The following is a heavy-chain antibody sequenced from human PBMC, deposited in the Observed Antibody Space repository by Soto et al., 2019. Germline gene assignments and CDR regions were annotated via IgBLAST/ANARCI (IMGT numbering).Heavy chain of an antibody. CDR2: IDPSDSYT. D-gene: IGHD6-13*01. CDR3: ARHGVAAAPRPWFDP. Sequence: GESLKISCKGSGYSFTSYWISWVRQMPGKGLEWMGRIDPSDSYTNYSPSFQGHVTISADKSISTAYLQWSSLKASDTAMYYCARHGVAAAPRPWFDPWGQGTLVT. CDR1: GYSFTSYW. V-gene: IGHV5-10-1*01. J-gene: IGHJ5*02.